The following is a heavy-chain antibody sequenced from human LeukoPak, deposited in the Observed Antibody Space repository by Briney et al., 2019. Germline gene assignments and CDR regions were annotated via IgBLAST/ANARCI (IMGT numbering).Heavy chain of an antibody. CDR1: GFTFGDSA. CDR2: IRSKDYGATT. D-gene: IGHD2-21*02. J-gene: IGHJ5*02. CDR3: ARGHPYCGGDCYSS. Sequence: PGRSLRPSCTASGFTFGDSAMGWVRQAPGKGLEWVGFIRSKDYGATTEYAASVKGRFTISRDDSKSIAYLQMNSLKTEDTAVYYCARGHPYCGGDCYSSWGQGTLVTVSS. V-gene: IGHV3-49*04.